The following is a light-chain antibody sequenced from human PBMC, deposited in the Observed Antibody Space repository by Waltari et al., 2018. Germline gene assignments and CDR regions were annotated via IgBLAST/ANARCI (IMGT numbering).Light chain of an antibody. CDR3: SSHTTSSTLV. J-gene: IGLJ2*01. CDR1: SDDVGRYKF. Sequence: QSALTQPASVSGSPGQALTISCTGSSDDVGRYKFVSWYHQHPGKVPKLLIFDVTDRPSGVSDRFSGSKSGNTASLTISGLQPEDEADYYCSSHTTSSTLVFGGGTRVTVL. CDR2: DVT. V-gene: IGLV2-14*03.